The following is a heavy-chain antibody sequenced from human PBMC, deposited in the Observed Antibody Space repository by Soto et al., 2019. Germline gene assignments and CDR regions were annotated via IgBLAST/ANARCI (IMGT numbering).Heavy chain of an antibody. V-gene: IGHV3-30*18. CDR2: ISYDGSNK. J-gene: IGHJ6*02. CDR1: GFTFSSYG. Sequence: ESGGGVVQPGRSLRLSCAASGFTFSSYGMHWVRQAPGKGLEWVAVISYDGSNKYYADSVKGRFTISRDNSKNTLYLQMNSLRAEDTAVYYCAKRQCVAMVRGSGMDVWGQGTTVTVSS. D-gene: IGHD3-10*01. CDR3: AKRQCVAMVRGSGMDV.